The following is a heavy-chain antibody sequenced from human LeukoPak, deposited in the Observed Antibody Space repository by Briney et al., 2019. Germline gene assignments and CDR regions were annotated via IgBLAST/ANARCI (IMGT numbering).Heavy chain of an antibody. CDR3: ARPTKEGSSWYWWFDP. J-gene: IGHJ5*02. CDR2: INNDGSST. Sequence: PGGSLRLSCAASGFTFSSYWMQWVRHAPGKGLVWVSRINNDGSSTSYADSVKGRFTISRDNAKNTLYLQMNSLRAEDTAVYYCARPTKEGSSWYWWFDPWGQGTLVTVSS. V-gene: IGHV3-74*01. CDR1: GFTFSSYW. D-gene: IGHD6-13*01.